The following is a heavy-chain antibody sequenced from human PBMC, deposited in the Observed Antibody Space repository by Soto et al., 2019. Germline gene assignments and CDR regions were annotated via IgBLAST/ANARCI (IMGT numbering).Heavy chain of an antibody. J-gene: IGHJ6*02. D-gene: IGHD3-10*01. CDR1: GGSISSDS. CDR2: INDSGST. V-gene: IGHV4-59*01. CDR3: ARLLTMVRGYGMDV. Sequence: SETLSLTCTVSGGSISSDSWSWIRQPPGKGLEWIGYINDSGSTNYNASLKGRVTILVDTSENQFSLKLSSVTAADTAVYYCARLLTMVRGYGMDVWGQGTTVTAP.